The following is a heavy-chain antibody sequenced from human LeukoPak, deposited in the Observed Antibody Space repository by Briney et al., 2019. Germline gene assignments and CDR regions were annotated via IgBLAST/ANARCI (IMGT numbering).Heavy chain of an antibody. CDR1: GGSFSGYY. D-gene: IGHD3-3*01. CDR3: ARGPRITIFGVVIHYYYYGMDV. CDR2: INHSGST. V-gene: IGHV4-34*01. J-gene: IGHJ6*02. Sequence: SETLSLTCAVYGGSFSGYYWSWIRQPPGKGLEWTGEINHSGSTNYNPSLKSRVTISVDTSKNQFSPKLSSVTAADTAVYYCARGPRITIFGVVIHYYYYGMDVWGQGTTVTVSS.